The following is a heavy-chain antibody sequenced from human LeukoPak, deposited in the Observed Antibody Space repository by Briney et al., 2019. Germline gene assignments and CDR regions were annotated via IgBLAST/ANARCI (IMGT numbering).Heavy chain of an antibody. D-gene: IGHD3-22*01. CDR2: IYYSGAS. Sequence: SETLSLTCNVSGGSISSYYWSWIRQPPGKGLEWIGYIYYSGASNHNPSLKSRVSISVDTSKNQFSLKLSSVTAADTAVYYCARDRYYYDSSGYLLFDYWGQGTLVTVSS. J-gene: IGHJ4*02. CDR1: GGSISSYY. CDR3: ARDRYYYDSSGYLLFDY. V-gene: IGHV4-59*12.